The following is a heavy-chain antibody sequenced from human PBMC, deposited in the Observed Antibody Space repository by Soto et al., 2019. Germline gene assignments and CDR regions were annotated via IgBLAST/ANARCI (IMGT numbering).Heavy chain of an antibody. V-gene: IGHV1-69*13. D-gene: IGHD6-6*01. CDR3: ARDHIAARPAYYYYGMDV. CDR1: GGTFSSYA. J-gene: IGHJ6*02. Sequence: SVKVSCKASGGTFSSYAISWVRQAPRQGLEWMGGIIPIFGTANYAQKFQGRVTITADESTSTAYMELCSLRSEDTAVYYCARDHIAARPAYYYYGMDVWGQGTTVTVSS. CDR2: IIPIFGTA.